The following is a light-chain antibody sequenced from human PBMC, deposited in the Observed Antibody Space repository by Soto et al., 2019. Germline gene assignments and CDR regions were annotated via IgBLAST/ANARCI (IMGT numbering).Light chain of an antibody. CDR1: QSVSSN. V-gene: IGKV3-15*01. CDR2: GAS. Sequence: EIVMTQSPATLSVSPGERATLSCRASQSVSSNLAWYQQKPGQAPRLLIYGASTRATGIPARFSGSGSGTDFTLTISSLQSEDFAVYYCQQDDNWPPLYTFGQGTKLEIK. J-gene: IGKJ2*01. CDR3: QQDDNWPPLYT.